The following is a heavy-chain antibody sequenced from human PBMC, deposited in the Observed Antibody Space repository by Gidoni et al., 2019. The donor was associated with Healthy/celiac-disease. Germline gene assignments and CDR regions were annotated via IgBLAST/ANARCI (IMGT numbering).Heavy chain of an antibody. Sequence: EVQLVESGGGLVQPGRSLRLSCAASGFPFDDYAMHWVRQAPGKGLEWVAGISWNSGSIGYADSVKGRFTISRDNAKNSLYLQRNSLRAEDTALYYCAKDAAAVAYSWFDPWGQGTLVTVSP. V-gene: IGHV3-9*01. CDR2: ISWNSGSI. D-gene: IGHD6-25*01. CDR1: GFPFDDYA. CDR3: AKDAAAVAYSWFDP. J-gene: IGHJ5*02.